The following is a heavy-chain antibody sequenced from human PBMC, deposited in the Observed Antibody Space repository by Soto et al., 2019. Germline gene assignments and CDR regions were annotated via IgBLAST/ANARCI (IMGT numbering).Heavy chain of an antibody. Sequence: GGPLRISCATSGFTFSSVWMSWVRQAPGKGLEWVANIKPDGSEKYYVDSVKGRFTISRDNAKNSLDLLMNSLRADDTAMYYCARGRGLDVWGQGSTVTVSS. V-gene: IGHV3-7*01. CDR2: IKPDGSEK. J-gene: IGHJ6*02. CDR1: GFTFSSVW. CDR3: ARGRGLDV.